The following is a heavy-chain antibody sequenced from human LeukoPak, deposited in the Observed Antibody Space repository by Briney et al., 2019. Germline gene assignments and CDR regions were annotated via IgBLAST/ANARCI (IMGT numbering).Heavy chain of an antibody. CDR2: INPSGGST. J-gene: IGHJ4*02. CDR1: GYTFTSYY. V-gene: IGHV1-46*01. D-gene: IGHD6-19*01. CDR3: AREDNLGSGSSPNDY. Sequence: ASVKVSCKASGYTFTSYYMHWVRQAPGQGLEWMGIINPSGGSTSYAQKFQGRVTMTRDTSISTAYMELSRLRSDDTAVYYCAREDNLGSGSSPNDYWGQGTLVTVSS.